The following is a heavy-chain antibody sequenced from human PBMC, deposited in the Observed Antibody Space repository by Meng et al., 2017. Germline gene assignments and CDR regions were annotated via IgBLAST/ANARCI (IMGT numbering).Heavy chain of an antibody. CDR3: ATDNWGPHY. J-gene: IGHJ4*02. CDR1: VDALHTYN. V-gene: IGHV1-46*02. D-gene: IGHD7-27*01. CDR2: SNPSDNSA. Sequence: QVQLGRRWVEVKKPGASAKVSCWAPVDALHTYNMHWVRQDPVQGLEWMELSNPSDNSAAYAQGFQGRLTMTRDTCTSTLYIELTSLQFEDTAIYYCATDNWGPHYWGQGTLVTVSS.